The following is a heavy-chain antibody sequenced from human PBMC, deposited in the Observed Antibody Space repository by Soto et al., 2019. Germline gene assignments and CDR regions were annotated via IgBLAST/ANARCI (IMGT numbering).Heavy chain of an antibody. CDR3: AKSYYDSSGYYLPDGPFDY. V-gene: IGHV3-30*18. CDR1: GFTFSSYG. CDR2: ISYDGSNK. Sequence: PGGSLRLSCAASGFTFSSYGMHWARQAPGKGLEWVAVISYDGSNKYYADSVKGRFTISRDNSKNTLYLQMNSLRADDTAVYYCAKSYYDSSGYYLPDGPFDYWGQGTLVTVSS. J-gene: IGHJ4*02. D-gene: IGHD3-22*01.